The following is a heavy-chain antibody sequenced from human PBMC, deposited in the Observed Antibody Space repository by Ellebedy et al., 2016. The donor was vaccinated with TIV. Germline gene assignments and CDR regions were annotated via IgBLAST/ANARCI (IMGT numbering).Heavy chain of an antibody. J-gene: IGHJ4*02. CDR1: GFTFSSYA. Sequence: GESLKISXAASGFTFSSYAMHWVRQAPGKGLEWVAVISYDGSNKYYADSVKGRFTISRDNSKNTLYLQMNSLRAEDTAVYYCARDYYDSSGYYYPGYWGQGTLVTVSS. D-gene: IGHD3-22*01. V-gene: IGHV3-30-3*01. CDR3: ARDYYDSSGYYYPGY. CDR2: ISYDGSNK.